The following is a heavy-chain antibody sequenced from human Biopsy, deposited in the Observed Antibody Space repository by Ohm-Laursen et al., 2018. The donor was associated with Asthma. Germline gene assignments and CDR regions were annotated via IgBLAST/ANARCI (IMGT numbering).Heavy chain of an antibody. J-gene: IGHJ1*01. CDR2: IKHDGTEK. V-gene: IGHV3-7*01. Sequence: SLRLSCAAPGFTFGDYWMSWVRQVPGKGLEWVANIKHDGTEKNHVDSLKGRFTISRDNAKNSLYLQMNSLRAEDTAVYYCARTFHFWSPYHAEHYQHWGQGTLVTVPS. D-gene: IGHD3-3*02. CDR3: ARTFHFWSPYHAEHYQH. CDR1: GFTFGDYW.